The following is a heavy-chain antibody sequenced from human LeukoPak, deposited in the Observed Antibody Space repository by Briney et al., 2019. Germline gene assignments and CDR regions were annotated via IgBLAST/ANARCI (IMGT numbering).Heavy chain of an antibody. J-gene: IGHJ6*04. CDR2: IWYGATNK. Sequence: PGRSLTLSCAASGFTFSSYGMLWVRQAPGKGLEWVAVIWYGATNKYYADSVKGHFTLSRDNSNNTLYLQMNSLRVEDTAVYYCARVITMVRGNMDVWGEGTTVTVFS. D-gene: IGHD3-10*01. CDR3: ARVITMVRGNMDV. CDR1: GFTFSSYG. V-gene: IGHV3-33*01.